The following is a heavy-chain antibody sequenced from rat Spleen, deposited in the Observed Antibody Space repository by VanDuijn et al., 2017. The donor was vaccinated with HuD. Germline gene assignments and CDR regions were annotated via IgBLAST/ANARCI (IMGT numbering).Heavy chain of an antibody. V-gene: IGHV5-29*01. CDR2: ISSDGTNT. D-gene: IGHD1-9*01. CDR1: GFTFSDFF. CDR3: ARRHYGYTDYFDY. J-gene: IGHJ2*01. Sequence: EVQLVESDGGLVQPGRSLKLSCAASGFTFSDFFMAWVRQAPAKGLEWVATISSDGTNTYYRDSVKGRFTISRDNAKNTLYLQMDNLRSEDTATYYCARRHYGYTDYFDYWGQGVMVTVSS.